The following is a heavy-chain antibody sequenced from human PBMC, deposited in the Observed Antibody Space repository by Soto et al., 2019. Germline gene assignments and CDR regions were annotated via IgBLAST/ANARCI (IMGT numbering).Heavy chain of an antibody. CDR1: GDSISNYY. CDR2: VSSTGSS. J-gene: IGHJ5*02. D-gene: IGHD6-13*01. Sequence: SETLSLTCTVSGDSISNYYWSWVRQSAEKRLEWIGRVSSTGSSYYNPSLKSRVTISVDTSKNQVSLNLTSVTAADTAVYYCARGVPAAGTDWFDPWGQGTLVTVSS. V-gene: IGHV4-4*07. CDR3: ARGVPAAGTDWFDP.